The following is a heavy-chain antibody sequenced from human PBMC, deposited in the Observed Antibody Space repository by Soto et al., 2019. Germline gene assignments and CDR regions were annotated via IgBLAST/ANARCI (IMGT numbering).Heavy chain of an antibody. Sequence: QVQLQESGPGLVKPSQTLSLTCTVSGGSISSGGYYWSWIRQHPGKGLEWIGYIYYSGSTYYNPSLKSRVTISVDTSKNQFSLKLSSVTAADAAVYYCARVEVVVVAARPYDAFDIWGQGTMVTVSS. V-gene: IGHV4-31*03. CDR3: ARVEVVVVAARPYDAFDI. J-gene: IGHJ3*02. CDR1: GGSISSGGYY. CDR2: IYYSGST. D-gene: IGHD2-15*01.